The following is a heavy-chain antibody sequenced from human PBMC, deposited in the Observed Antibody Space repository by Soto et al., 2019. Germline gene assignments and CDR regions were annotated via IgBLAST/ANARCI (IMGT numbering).Heavy chain of an antibody. V-gene: IGHV4-30-4*01. J-gene: IGHJ4*02. D-gene: IGHD6-6*01. CDR1: GDSISTADYY. CDR3: ARGIYSSSYFFDS. Sequence: SETLSLTCTVSGDSISTADYYWNWIRQPPGKGLEWIGYIYYSGNTYYIPSLKSRVTISVDTSKNQISLKLNSVTAADTAVYYCARGIYSSSYFFDSWGQGTRVPV. CDR2: IYYSGNT.